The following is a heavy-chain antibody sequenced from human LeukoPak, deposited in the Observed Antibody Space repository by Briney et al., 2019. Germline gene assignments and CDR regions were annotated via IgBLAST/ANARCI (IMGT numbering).Heavy chain of an antibody. CDR3: ARRDLRGVTPTFAY. J-gene: IGHJ4*02. Sequence: PSETLSLTCAVSGGSIGSGGYSWCWIRQPPGKGLEWIGYIYYSGSTYYNLSLKSRVTISVDTSKNQFSLKLSSVTATDTAVYYCARRDLRGVTPTFAYWGQGTLVTVSS. CDR1: GGSIGSGGYS. CDR2: IYYSGST. D-gene: IGHD2-21*02. V-gene: IGHV4-30-2*03.